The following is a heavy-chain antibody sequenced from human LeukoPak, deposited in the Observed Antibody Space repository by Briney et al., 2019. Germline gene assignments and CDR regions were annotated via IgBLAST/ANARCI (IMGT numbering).Heavy chain of an antibody. CDR1: GFTFNNYA. J-gene: IGHJ4*02. CDR2: ISESGDKT. CDR3: ARGYSSGWYDYFDY. V-gene: IGHV3-23*01. Sequence: GGSLRLSCAASGFTFNNYAMNWVRQAPGKGLEWVSAISESGDKTHYADSVKGRFTISRDNSQNTLYLQMNSLRAEDTAVYYCARGYSSGWYDYFDYWGQGTLVTVSS. D-gene: IGHD6-19*01.